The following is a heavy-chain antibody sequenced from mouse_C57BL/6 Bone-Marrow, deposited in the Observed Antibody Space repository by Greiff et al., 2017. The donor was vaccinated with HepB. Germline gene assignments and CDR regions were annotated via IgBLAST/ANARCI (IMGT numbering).Heavy chain of an antibody. D-gene: IGHD2-1*01. CDR2: IYPGDGDT. V-gene: IGHV1-80*01. CDR1: GYAFSSYW. Sequence: VQLQQSGAELVKPGASVKISCKASGYAFSSYWMNWVKQRPGKGLEWIGQIYPGDGDTNYNGKFKGKATLTADKSSSTAYMQLSSLTSEDSAVYFCARKDYGNCFDYWGQGTTLTVSS. CDR3: ARKDYGNCFDY. J-gene: IGHJ2*01.